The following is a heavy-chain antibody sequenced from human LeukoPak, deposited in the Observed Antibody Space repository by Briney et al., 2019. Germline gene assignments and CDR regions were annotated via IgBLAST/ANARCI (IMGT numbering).Heavy chain of an antibody. CDR1: GGTFSSYA. V-gene: IGHV1-69*04. J-gene: IGHJ6*02. D-gene: IGHD3-10*01. CDR3: ARDGRPYGSGGFIPEGYSNHGMDV. Sequence: SVKVSCKASGGTFSSYAISWVRQAPGQGLEWMGRIIPILGIANYAQKFQGRVTITADKSTSTAYMELSSLRSEDTAVYYCARDGRPYGSGGFIPEGYSNHGMDVWGQGTTVTVSS. CDR2: IIPILGIA.